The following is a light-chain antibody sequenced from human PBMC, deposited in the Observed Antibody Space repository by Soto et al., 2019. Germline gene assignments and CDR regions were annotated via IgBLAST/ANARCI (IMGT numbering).Light chain of an antibody. J-gene: IGLJ1*01. CDR2: RNN. Sequence: QSVLTQPPSASGTPRQRVTISCSGSSSNIGSNYVYWYQQLPGTAPKLLIYRNNQRPSGVPDRLSGPKSGTSASLAISGLRSEDEADYYCAAWDDSLSGLYVFGTGTKLTVL. CDR3: AAWDDSLSGLYV. CDR1: SSNIGSNY. V-gene: IGLV1-47*01.